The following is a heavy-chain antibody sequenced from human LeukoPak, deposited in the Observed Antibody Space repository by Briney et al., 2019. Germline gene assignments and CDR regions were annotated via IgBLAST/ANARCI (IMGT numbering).Heavy chain of an antibody. CDR2: ISYDGSNK. CDR3: AREYDILTGGPFDY. D-gene: IGHD3-9*01. CDR1: GFTFSSYA. Sequence: GGSLRLSCAASGFTFSSYAMHWVRQAPGKGLEWVAVISYDGSNKYYADSVKGRFTISRDNSKNTLYLQMNSLRAEDTAVYYCAREYDILTGGPFDYWGQGTLVTVSS. J-gene: IGHJ4*02. V-gene: IGHV3-30-3*01.